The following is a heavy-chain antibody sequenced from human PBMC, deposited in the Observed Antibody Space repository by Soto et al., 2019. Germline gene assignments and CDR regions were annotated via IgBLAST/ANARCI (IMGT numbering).Heavy chain of an antibody. V-gene: IGHV4-34*01. CDR2: INHSGST. CDR1: GGSFSGYY. J-gene: IGHJ6*03. D-gene: IGHD2-2*01. CDR3: ARGLVGYCSSTSCSRRRYYYMDV. Sequence: SETLSLTCAVYGGSFSGYYWSWIRQPPGKGLEWIGEINHSGSTNYNPSLKSRVTISVDTSKNQFSLKLSSVTAADTAVYYCARGLVGYCSSTSCSRRRYYYMDVWGKGTTVTVSS.